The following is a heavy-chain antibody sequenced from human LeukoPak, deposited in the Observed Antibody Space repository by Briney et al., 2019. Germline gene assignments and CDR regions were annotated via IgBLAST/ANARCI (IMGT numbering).Heavy chain of an antibody. D-gene: IGHD5-18*01. CDR3: ARDQGYRYGYGGFDY. CDR2: IIPIFGTA. J-gene: IGHJ4*02. Sequence: SVKVSCKASGGTFRSYAISWVRQAPGQGLEWMGGIIPIFGTANYAQKFQGRVTITADESTSTAYMELSSLRSEDTAVYYCARDQGYRYGYGGFDYWGQGTLVTVSS. CDR1: GGTFRSYA. V-gene: IGHV1-69*01.